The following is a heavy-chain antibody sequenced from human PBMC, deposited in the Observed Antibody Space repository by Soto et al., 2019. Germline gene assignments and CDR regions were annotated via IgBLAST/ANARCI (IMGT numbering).Heavy chain of an antibody. D-gene: IGHD3-10*01. V-gene: IGHV4-4*07. Sequence: PAETLCLTCTVSGGSIIIYYWSWIRQSAGKGLEWIGRIDTTGSTNYNPSLKGRVTLSMDTSKNQVSLRLSSLAAADTAVYFCAREFPGRVARGRAFDIWGQGTPVTVSS. CDR2: IDTTGST. J-gene: IGHJ3*02. CDR3: AREFPGRVARGRAFDI. CDR1: GGSIIIYY.